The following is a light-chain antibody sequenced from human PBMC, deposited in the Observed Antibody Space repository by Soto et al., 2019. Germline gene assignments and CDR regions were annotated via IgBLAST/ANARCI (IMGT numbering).Light chain of an antibody. V-gene: IGLV2-14*03. CDR1: SSDVGGYNY. Sequence: QSALTQPASVSGSPGPSITISCTGTSSDVGGYNYVSWYQHHPGKAPKLMIFDVSNRPSGVSNRFSGSKSGNTASLTISGLQPEDESDYYCSSYPASNTRQIVFGTGTKV. J-gene: IGLJ1*01. CDR2: DVS. CDR3: SSYPASNTRQIV.